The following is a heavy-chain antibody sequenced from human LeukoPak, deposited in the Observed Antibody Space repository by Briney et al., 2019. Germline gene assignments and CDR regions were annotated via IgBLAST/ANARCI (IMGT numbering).Heavy chain of an antibody. D-gene: IGHD6-6*01. V-gene: IGHV4-39*01. CDR2: IYHSGST. J-gene: IGHJ3*02. CDR1: GGSISSSSYY. CDR3: ARGAARGELDAFDI. Sequence: PSETLSLTCTVSGGSISSSSYYWGWIRQPPGKGLEWIGSIYHSGSTYYNPSLKSRVTISVDTSKNQFSLKLSSVTAADTAVYYCARGAARGELDAFDIWGQGTMVTVSS.